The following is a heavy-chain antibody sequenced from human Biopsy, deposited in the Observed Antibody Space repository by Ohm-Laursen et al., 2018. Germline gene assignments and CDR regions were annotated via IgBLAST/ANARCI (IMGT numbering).Heavy chain of an antibody. J-gene: IGHJ6*02. Sequence: GTLSLTCSVYGESFSGYYWTWIRQPPGKGLEWVSYITSGGSTTDYADSVKGRFTISRDNAKSSLFLQMNSLRAEDTAVYYCARDVEGFYSYAMDVWGQGTTVTVSS. CDR3: ARDVEGFYSYAMDV. CDR1: GESFSGYY. V-gene: IGHV3-11*01. CDR2: ITSGGSTT. D-gene: IGHD5-24*01.